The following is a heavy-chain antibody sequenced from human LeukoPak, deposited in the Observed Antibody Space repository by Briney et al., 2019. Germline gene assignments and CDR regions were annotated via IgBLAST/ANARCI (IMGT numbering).Heavy chain of an antibody. Sequence: GVSVKVSCKTSGYTFTGYYMQWLRQAPGQGFEWLGWINPNSGETLYAHKFQGRVTMTRDTSTTTAYMELSRLRSDDTAVYYCARGRGVVVPAAEDAFDIWGQGTMVTVSS. D-gene: IGHD2-2*01. CDR1: GYTFTGYY. CDR3: ARGRGVVVPAAEDAFDI. V-gene: IGHV1-2*02. J-gene: IGHJ3*02. CDR2: INPNSGET.